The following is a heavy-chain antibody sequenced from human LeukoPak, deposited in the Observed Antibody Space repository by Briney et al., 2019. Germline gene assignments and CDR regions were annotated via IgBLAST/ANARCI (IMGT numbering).Heavy chain of an antibody. D-gene: IGHD5-24*01. CDR1: GGSFSGYY. J-gene: IGHJ4*02. CDR2: INHSGST. CDR3: ARSWRDGYNLPFDY. Sequence: MSSETLSLTCAVYGGSFSGYYWSWIRQPPGKGLEWIGEINHSGSTNYNPSLKSRVTISVDTSKNQFSLKLSSVTAANTAVYYCARSWRDGYNLPFDYWGQGTLVTVSS. V-gene: IGHV4-34*01.